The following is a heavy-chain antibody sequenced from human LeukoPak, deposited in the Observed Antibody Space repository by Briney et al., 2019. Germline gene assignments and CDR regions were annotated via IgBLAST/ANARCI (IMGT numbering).Heavy chain of an antibody. V-gene: IGHV3-9*01. D-gene: IGHD6-13*01. CDR1: GFTFDDYA. J-gene: IGHJ3*02. CDR2: ISWNSGSI. Sequence: GGSLRLSCAASGFTFDDYAMHWVRQAPGKGLEWVSGISWNSGSIGYADSVKGRFTISRDNSKNTLYLQMNSLRAEDTAVYYCAKDLRRSRLGMGAFDIWGQGTMVTVSS. CDR3: AKDLRRSRLGMGAFDI.